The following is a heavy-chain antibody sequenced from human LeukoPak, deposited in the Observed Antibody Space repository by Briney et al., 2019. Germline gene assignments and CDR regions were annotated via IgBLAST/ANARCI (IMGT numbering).Heavy chain of an antibody. V-gene: IGHV1-24*01. CDR3: ATAPPSSSWLLPFDY. CDR2: FDPGDGET. J-gene: IGHJ4*02. Sequence: GASVKVSCKVSGYTLTELSMHWVRQAPGKGLEWMGGFDPGDGETIYAQKFQGRVTMTEDTSTDTAYMELSSLRSEDTAVYYCATAPPSSSWLLPFDYWGQGTLVTVSS. D-gene: IGHD6-13*01. CDR1: GYTLTELS.